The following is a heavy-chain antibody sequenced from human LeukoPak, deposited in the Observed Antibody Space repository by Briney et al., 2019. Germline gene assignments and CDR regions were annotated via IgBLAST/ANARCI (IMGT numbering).Heavy chain of an antibody. CDR2: LYYSGST. J-gene: IGHJ5*02. D-gene: IGHD2-2*01. Sequence: PSETLSLTCTVSGGSISSGSYYWGWLRQPPGKGLEWIGRLYYSGSTYYNPSLKSRVTMSVDTSKNQFSLKLKSVTAADTAVYYCARESDRYCFSTSCPNWFDPWGQGTLVTVSS. V-gene: IGHV4-39*07. CDR3: ARESDRYCFSTSCPNWFDP. CDR1: GGSISSGSYY.